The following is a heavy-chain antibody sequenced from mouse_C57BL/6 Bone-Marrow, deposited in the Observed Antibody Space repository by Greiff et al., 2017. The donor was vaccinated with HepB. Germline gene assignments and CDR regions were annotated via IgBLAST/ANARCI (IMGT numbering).Heavy chain of an antibody. J-gene: IGHJ4*01. CDR1: GYTFTDYE. CDR2: IDPETGGT. Sequence: VQLQQSGAELVRPGASVTLSCKASGYTFTDYEMHWVKQTPVHGLEWIGAIDPETGGTAYNQKFKGKAILTADKSSSTAYMELRSLTSEDSAVYYCTRIYGSPMDYWGQGTSVTVSS. D-gene: IGHD1-1*01. CDR3: TRIYGSPMDY. V-gene: IGHV1-15*01.